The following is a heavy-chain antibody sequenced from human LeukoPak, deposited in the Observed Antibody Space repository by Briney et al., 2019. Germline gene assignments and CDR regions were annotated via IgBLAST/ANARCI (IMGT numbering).Heavy chain of an antibody. J-gene: IGHJ4*02. CDR2: ISGSGGST. CDR3: AKGYYDYVWGSYYFDY. Sequence: GGSLRLSXAASGFTFSSYAMSWVRQAPGKGLEWVSAISGSGGSTYYADSVKGRFTISRDNSRDTLYLQMNSLRAEDTAVYYCAKGYYDYVWGSYYFDYWGREPWSPSPQ. CDR1: GFTFSSYA. V-gene: IGHV3-23*01. D-gene: IGHD3-16*01.